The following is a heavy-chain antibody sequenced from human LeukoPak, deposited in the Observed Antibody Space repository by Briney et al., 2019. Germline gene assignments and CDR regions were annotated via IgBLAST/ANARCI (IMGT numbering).Heavy chain of an antibody. V-gene: IGHV4-39*01. CDR3: ARLLLGIVDY. CDR1: GGSISSSSYY. J-gene: IGHJ4*02. CDR2: IYYSGST. D-gene: IGHD7-27*01. Sequence: PSETLSLTCTVSGGSISSSSYYWGWIRQPPGKGLEWIGSIYYSGSTYYNPSLKSRVTISVDTSKNQFSLKLSSVTAADTAVYYCARLLLGIVDYWGQGTLVTVSS.